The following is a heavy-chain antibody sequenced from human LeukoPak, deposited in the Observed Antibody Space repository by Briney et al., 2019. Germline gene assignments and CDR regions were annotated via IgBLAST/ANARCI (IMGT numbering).Heavy chain of an antibody. V-gene: IGHV3-11*04. Sequence: GGSLRLSCAASGFTFSDYYMSWIRQAPGKGLEWVSYISSSGSTIYYADSVKGRFTISRDNAKNSLYLQMNSLRAEDTAVYYCARDAGYSSGWTNYYYYYYYMDVWGKGTTVTVSS. J-gene: IGHJ6*03. CDR1: GFTFSDYY. D-gene: IGHD6-19*01. CDR2: ISSSGSTI. CDR3: ARDAGYSSGWTNYYYYYYYMDV.